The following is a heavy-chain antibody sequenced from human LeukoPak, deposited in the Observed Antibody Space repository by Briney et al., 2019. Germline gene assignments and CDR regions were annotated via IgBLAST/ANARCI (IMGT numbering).Heavy chain of an antibody. D-gene: IGHD1-26*01. V-gene: IGHV1-2*02. J-gene: IGHJ4*02. CDR3: ARPSQPKLLNYYFDY. Sequence: GASVKVSCKAPGYTFTAYYMHWVRQAPGQGLEWMGWINPNSGGTNHAQKFQGRVTMTWDTSINTAYMELSGLRSDDTAVYYCARPSQPKLLNYYFDYWGQGTLVTVSS. CDR2: INPNSGGT. CDR1: GYTFTAYY.